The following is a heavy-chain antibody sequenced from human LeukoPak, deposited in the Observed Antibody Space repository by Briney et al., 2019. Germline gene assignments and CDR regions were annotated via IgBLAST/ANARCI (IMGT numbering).Heavy chain of an antibody. CDR3: ARIEWERLGRAFDI. CDR1: GFTVSDNY. V-gene: IGHV3-53*01. CDR2: IYNTGAT. D-gene: IGHD1-26*01. Sequence: PGWSLRLSCAASGFTVSDNYMTWVRQPPGEGLEWVSSIYNTGATHYAESVKGRFTISRDNSKNTLFLQMNSLRAEDMAVYYCARIEWERLGRAFDIWGQGTMVTVSS. J-gene: IGHJ3*02.